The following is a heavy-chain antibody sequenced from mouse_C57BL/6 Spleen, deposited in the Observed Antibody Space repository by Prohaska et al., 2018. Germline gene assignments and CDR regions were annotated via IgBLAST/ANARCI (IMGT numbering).Heavy chain of an antibody. CDR2: INPDSSTI. CDR3: ARRGSGTGFAY. Sequence: GGLVQPGGSLKLSCAASGIDFSRYWTSWVRRDPGKGLEWIGEINPDSSTINYAPSLKDKFIISRDNAKNTLYLQMSKVRSEDTALYYCARRGSGTGFAYWGQGTLVTVSA. V-gene: IGHV4-1*01. J-gene: IGHJ3*01. D-gene: IGHD4-1*01. CDR1: GIDFSRYW.